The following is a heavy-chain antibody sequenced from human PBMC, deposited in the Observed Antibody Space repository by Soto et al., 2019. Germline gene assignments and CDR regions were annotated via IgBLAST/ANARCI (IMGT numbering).Heavy chain of an antibody. CDR3: AREYTGYSYGPGEVH. D-gene: IGHD5-18*01. CDR1: GGSITSGDYY. V-gene: IGHV4-30-4*01. CDR2: ISFSGST. J-gene: IGHJ4*02. Sequence: QVQLQESGPGLVKPSQTLSLTCAVSGGSITSGDYYWNWIRQPPEKGLEWIGYISFSGSTYYNPSLKSRVTMSVDTFKNEFSLELTSLTAAVTAVYYCAREYTGYSYGPGEVHWGQVTLVTVSS.